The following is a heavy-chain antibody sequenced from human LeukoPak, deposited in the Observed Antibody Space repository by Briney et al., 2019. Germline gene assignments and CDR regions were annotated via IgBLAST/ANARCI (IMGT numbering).Heavy chain of an antibody. V-gene: IGHV5-51*01. J-gene: IGHJ3*02. CDR1: GYSFTSYW. D-gene: IGHD3-22*01. CDR3: ARLPEYYYDCSGSGRDAFDI. Sequence: GASLKISCKGSGYSFTSYWIGWVRQLPGKGLEWMGIIYPGDSDTRYSPSFQGQVTISADKSISTAYLQWSSLKASDTAMYYCARLPEYYYDCSGSGRDAFDIWGQGTMVTVSS. CDR2: IYPGDSDT.